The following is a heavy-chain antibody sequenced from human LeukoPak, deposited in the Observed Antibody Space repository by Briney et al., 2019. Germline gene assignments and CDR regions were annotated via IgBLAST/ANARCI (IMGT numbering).Heavy chain of an antibody. J-gene: IGHJ5*02. CDR1: GGSISSGSYY. V-gene: IGHV4-61*02. D-gene: IGHD3-10*01. CDR2: IYTSGST. CDR3: ARQIKLWFGELPRGFDP. Sequence: SETLSLTCTVSGGSISSGSYYWSWIRQPAGKGLEWIGRIYTSGSTNYNPSLKSRVTISVDTSKNQFSLKLSSVTAADTAVYYCARQIKLWFGELPRGFDPWGQGTLVTVSS.